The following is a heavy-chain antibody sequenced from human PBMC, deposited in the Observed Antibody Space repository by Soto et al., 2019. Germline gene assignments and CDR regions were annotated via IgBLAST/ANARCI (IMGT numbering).Heavy chain of an antibody. CDR2: INHSGST. Sequence: SETLSLTCTVSGGSISSYYWTWIRQPPGEGLEWIGEINHSGSTNYNPSLKSRVTISVDTSKNQFSLKLSSVTAADTAVYYCARGVRRYSSSLYNWFDPWGQGTLVTVPQ. CDR1: GGSISSYY. D-gene: IGHD6-6*01. CDR3: ARGVRRYSSSLYNWFDP. V-gene: IGHV4-34*01. J-gene: IGHJ5*02.